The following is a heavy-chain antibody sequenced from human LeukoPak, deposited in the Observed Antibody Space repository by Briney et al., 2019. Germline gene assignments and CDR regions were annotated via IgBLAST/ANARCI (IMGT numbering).Heavy chain of an antibody. J-gene: IGHJ2*01. CDR3: ARDGDLNYSDRVVIANWYFDL. CDR1: GFIFDDYA. V-gene: IGHV3-9*01. D-gene: IGHD2-21*01. CDR2: ITWGRDNL. Sequence: PGGSLRLSCAVSGFIFDDYAMHWVRQAPGKGLEWVSGITWGRDNLAYAASVKGRFTISRDNSKNTLYLQMNSLRAEDTAVYYCARDGDLNYSDRVVIANWYFDLWGRGTLVTVSS.